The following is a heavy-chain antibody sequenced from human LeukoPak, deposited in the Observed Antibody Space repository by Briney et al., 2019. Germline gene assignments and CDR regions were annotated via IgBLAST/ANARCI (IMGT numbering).Heavy chain of an antibody. CDR1: GFTFSNYA. CDR2: ISRNGGST. CDR3: VKEYNWNFPDY. D-gene: IGHD1-7*01. J-gene: IGHJ4*02. V-gene: IGHV3-64D*06. Sequence: AGGSLRLSCSASGFTFSNYAVHWVRQAPGKGLEYVSAISRNGGSTYYADSVKGRFTISRDNSKNTLYLQMSSLRAEDTAMYYCVKEYNWNFPDYWGRGTLVTVSS.